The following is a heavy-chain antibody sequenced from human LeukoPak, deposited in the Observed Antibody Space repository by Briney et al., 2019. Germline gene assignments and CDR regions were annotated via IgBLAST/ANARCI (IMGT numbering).Heavy chain of an antibody. V-gene: IGHV1-18*04. Sequence: ASVKVSCKTSGYTFTTYDIGWVRQAPGQGLQWLGWIRTYTGSTNYAQKVQGRVSMTMDTATATAYMELRSLISDDTAVYYCARRASPQDYFDYWGQGTLVTVSS. CDR2: IRTYTGST. CDR3: ARRASPQDYFDY. CDR1: GYTFTTYD. J-gene: IGHJ4*02.